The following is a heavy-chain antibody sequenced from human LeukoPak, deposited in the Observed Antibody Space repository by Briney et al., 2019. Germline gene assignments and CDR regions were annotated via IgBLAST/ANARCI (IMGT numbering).Heavy chain of an antibody. CDR2: IYPGDYET. D-gene: IGHD2-21*02. J-gene: IGHJ4*02. V-gene: IGHV5-51*01. Sequence: GESLKISCEGSGYSFSNYWIGWVRQMPGKGLEWXXXIYPGDYETRYSPSFQGLVTISVDKSISTAYLQWSSLKASDTAMYYCAIPPGYCGNDCSFDHWGQGTLVTVSS. CDR1: GYSFSNYW. CDR3: AIPPGYCGNDCSFDH.